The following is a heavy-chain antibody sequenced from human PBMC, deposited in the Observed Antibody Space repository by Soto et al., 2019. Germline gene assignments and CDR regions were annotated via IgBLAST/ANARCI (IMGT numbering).Heavy chain of an antibody. CDR2: IYYSGST. V-gene: IGHV4-30-4*01. J-gene: IGHJ6*02. CDR3: GTMPIVVEPAPMDV. CDR1: VGSISSGDYY. Sequence: PSETLSLTCTVSVGSISSGDYYWSWIRQPPGKGLEWIGYIYYSGSTSYNASLKSRTSISAHPSNNQFSLKLHSLTAADTAVYFCGTMPIVVEPAPMDVWGPGTSVTVSS. D-gene: IGHD2-2*01.